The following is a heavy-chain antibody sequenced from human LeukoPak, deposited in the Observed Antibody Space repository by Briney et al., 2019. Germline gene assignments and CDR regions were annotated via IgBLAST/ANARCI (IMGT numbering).Heavy chain of an antibody. D-gene: IGHD5-18*01. Sequence: GGSLRLSCAASGFPFDDYAMHWVRQAPGKGLEWVAGISWNSGSIGYADSVKGRFPISRDNPKNPLYQQMNSLRAEDTALYCCAKPGHTAMVSPSWFDPWGQGTLVTVSS. CDR1: GFPFDDYA. J-gene: IGHJ5*02. V-gene: IGHV3-9*01. CDR3: AKPGHTAMVSPSWFDP. CDR2: ISWNSGSI.